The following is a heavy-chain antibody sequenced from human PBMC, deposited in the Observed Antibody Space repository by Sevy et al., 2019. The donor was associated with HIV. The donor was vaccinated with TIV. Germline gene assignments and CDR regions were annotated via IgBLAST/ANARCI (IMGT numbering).Heavy chain of an antibody. D-gene: IGHD4-17*01. V-gene: IGHV3-23*01. CDR2: MSASGGKT. CDR1: GFTLSSYA. J-gene: IGHJ4*02. Sequence: GGSLRLSCAASGFTLSSYAMNWVRQAPGKGLQWVSVMSASGGKTYYADSVKGRCTISRDISKNIMHLQMNSLSVGETAVYYCAKGPPADDYVSYFDYWGQGILVTVSS. CDR3: AKGPPADDYVSYFDY.